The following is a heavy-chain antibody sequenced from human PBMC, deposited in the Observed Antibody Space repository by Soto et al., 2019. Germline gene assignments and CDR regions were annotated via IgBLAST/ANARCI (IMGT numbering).Heavy chain of an antibody. CDR2: ISAHNGDT. CDR3: ATEPIYYNDGSGYYPLGH. CDR1: AYSFATYG. Sequence: ASVKVSCKASAYSFATYGFSWVRQAPGQGLECVGWISAHNGDTHYSQKFQGRVTLTTDTSTNPGYMELRSLTSDDTAVYFCATEPIYYNDGSGYYPLGHWGQGTLVTVSS. V-gene: IGHV1-18*04. J-gene: IGHJ4*02. D-gene: IGHD3-22*01.